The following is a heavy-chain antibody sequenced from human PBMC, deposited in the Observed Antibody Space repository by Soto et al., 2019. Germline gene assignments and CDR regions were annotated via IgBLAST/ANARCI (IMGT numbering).Heavy chain of an antibody. CDR3: ARTWDEQWLVPGWFVP. J-gene: IGHJ5*02. Sequence: QVQLVQSGAEVKKPGASVKVSCKASGYTFTSYGISWVRQAPGQGLEWMGWISAYNGNTNYAQKLQGRVTMNTDTPSRTAYMQQRSRRSDDTAVYYCARTWDEQWLVPGWFVPWGPGNLVTVSS. V-gene: IGHV1-18*01. CDR1: GYTFTSYG. D-gene: IGHD6-19*01. CDR2: ISAYNGNT.